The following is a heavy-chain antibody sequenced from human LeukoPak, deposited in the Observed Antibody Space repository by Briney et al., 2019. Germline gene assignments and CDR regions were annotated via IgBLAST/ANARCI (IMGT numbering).Heavy chain of an antibody. Sequence: SETLSLTCAVYGGSFSGSYYWSWIRQPPGKGLEWIGYIYYSGSTNYNPSLKSRVTISVDTSKNQFSLKLSSVTAADTAVYYCARDRRGYSYGIDYWGQGTLVTVSS. J-gene: IGHJ4*02. CDR3: ARDRRGYSYGIDY. CDR1: GGSFSGSYY. D-gene: IGHD5-18*01. V-gene: IGHV4-61*01. CDR2: IYYSGST.